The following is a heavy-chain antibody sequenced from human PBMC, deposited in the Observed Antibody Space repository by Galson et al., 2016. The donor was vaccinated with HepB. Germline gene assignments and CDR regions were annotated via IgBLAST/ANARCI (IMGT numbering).Heavy chain of an antibody. CDR1: GFSFNTYT. CDR2: ISSRSKHM. V-gene: IGHV3-21*01. CDR3: ARSPEGDRRYFDL. D-gene: IGHD3-16*01. Sequence: SLRLSCAASGFSFNTYTMNWVRQAPGKGLEWVSSISSRSKHMYYAGSLKGRFTISRDNTKNSLFLLMKSLRAEDTAVYYCARSPEGDRRYFDLGGRGTLVTVSS. J-gene: IGHJ2*01.